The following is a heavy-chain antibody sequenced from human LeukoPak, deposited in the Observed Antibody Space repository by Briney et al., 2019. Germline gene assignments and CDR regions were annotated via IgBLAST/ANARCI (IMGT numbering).Heavy chain of an antibody. Sequence: GGSLRLSCAASGFTFSSYSMNWVRQAPGKGLEWVSSISSSSSNIYYADSVKGRFTISRDNAKNSLYLQMNSLRAEDTAVYYCAREYCSGGRCYGYDYWGQGTLVTVSS. CDR1: GFTFSSYS. CDR2: ISSSSSNI. D-gene: IGHD2-15*01. J-gene: IGHJ4*02. V-gene: IGHV3-21*01. CDR3: AREYCSGGRCYGYDY.